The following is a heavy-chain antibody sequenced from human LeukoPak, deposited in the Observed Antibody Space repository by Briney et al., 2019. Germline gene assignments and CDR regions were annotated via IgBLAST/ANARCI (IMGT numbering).Heavy chain of an antibody. V-gene: IGHV4-39*01. CDR2: IYYSGST. Sequence: SETLSLTCTVSGGSISSSSYYWGWIRQPPGKGLEWIGSIYYSGSTYYNPSLKSRVTISVDTSKNQFSLKLSSVTAADTAVYYCASLGATFYYWGQGTLVTVSS. J-gene: IGHJ4*02. CDR3: ASLGATFYY. D-gene: IGHD1-26*01. CDR1: GGSISSSSYY.